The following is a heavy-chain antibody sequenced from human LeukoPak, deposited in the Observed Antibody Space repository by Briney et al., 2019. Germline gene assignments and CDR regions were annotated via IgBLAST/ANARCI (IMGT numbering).Heavy chain of an antibody. CDR2: IYHSGST. V-gene: IGHV4-38-2*02. Sequence: SETLSLTCTVSGYSITSNYYWVRIRQPPGKGLEWIGSIYHSGSTYYNPSLKSRVTMSVDTSKNQFSLKLTSVTAADTAVYYCASRDCSDGACFFDYWGQGTLVTVSS. D-gene: IGHD2-15*01. CDR3: ASRDCSDGACFFDY. CDR1: GYSITSNYY. J-gene: IGHJ4*02.